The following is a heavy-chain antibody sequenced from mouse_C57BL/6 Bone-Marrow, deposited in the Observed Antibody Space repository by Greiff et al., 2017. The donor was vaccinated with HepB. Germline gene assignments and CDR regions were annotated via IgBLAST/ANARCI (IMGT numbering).Heavy chain of an antibody. CDR1: GYAFSSSW. D-gene: IGHD1-1*02. CDR3: ARSGLIRWYFDY. V-gene: IGHV1-82*01. J-gene: IGHJ2*01. CDR2: IYPGDGDT. Sequence: VQLQESGPELVKPGASVKISCTASGYAFSSSWMHWVKQRPGQGLEWIGRIYPGDGDTNYNGKFKGKATLTADKSSSTAYMQLSSLTSEDSAVYFCARSGLIRWYFDYWGQGTTLTVSS.